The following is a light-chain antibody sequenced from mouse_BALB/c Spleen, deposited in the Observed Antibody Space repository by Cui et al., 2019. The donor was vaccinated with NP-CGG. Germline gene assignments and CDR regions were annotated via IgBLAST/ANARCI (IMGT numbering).Light chain of an antibody. CDR3: ALWYSNHWV. V-gene: IGLV1*01. J-gene: IGLJ1*01. CDR1: TGAGTTSNY. Sequence: QAVVTQESALTTSPGETVTLTCRSSTGAGTTSNYANWVQEKPDHLFTGLIGGTHNRAPGVPARFSGSLIGDKAALTITGAQTEDEAIYFCALWYSNHWVFGGGTKLTVL. CDR2: GTH.